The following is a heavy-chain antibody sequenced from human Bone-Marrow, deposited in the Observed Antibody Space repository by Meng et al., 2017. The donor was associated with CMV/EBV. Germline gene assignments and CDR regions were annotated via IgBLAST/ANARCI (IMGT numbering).Heavy chain of an antibody. CDR1: GGSISSSSYY. CDR2: IYYSGST. CDR3: ARDGFGDTGYFDS. J-gene: IGHJ4*02. Sequence: SETLSLTCTVSGGSISSSSYYWGWIRQPPGKGLEWIGSIYYSGSTYYNPSLKSRVTISVDTSKNQFSLKLSSVTAADTAVYYCARDGFGDTGYFDSWGQGTLVTVSS. V-gene: IGHV4-39*02. D-gene: IGHD3-3*01.